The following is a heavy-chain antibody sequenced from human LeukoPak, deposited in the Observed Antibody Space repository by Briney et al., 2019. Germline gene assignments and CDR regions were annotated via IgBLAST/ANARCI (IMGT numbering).Heavy chain of an antibody. V-gene: IGHV3-30*18. CDR3: AKSNGWYSGYLDY. J-gene: IGHJ4*02. CDR2: ISFDGSNT. D-gene: IGHD6-19*01. Sequence: GGSLRLSCAASGFTIRSYGIHWVRQAPGKGLEWVAVISFDGSNTYYADSVKGRFTISRENSKNTLYLQMNSLRAEDTAVYYCAKSNGWYSGYLDYWGQGTLVTVSS. CDR1: GFTIRSYG.